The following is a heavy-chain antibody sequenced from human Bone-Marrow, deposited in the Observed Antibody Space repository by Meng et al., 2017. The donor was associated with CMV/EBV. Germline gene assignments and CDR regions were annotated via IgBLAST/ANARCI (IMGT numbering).Heavy chain of an antibody. J-gene: IGHJ6*02. D-gene: IGHD2-2*01. CDR3: ARECGDCSTQPVYYGMDV. Sequence: GESLKISCAASGFTFSSYAMDWVRQAPGKGLEWVAVISYDGSNKYYADSVKGRFTISRDNSKNTLYLQMNSLRAEDTAVYYCARECGDCSTQPVYYGMDVWGQGTTVTLSS. CDR2: ISYDGSNK. CDR1: GFTFSSYA. V-gene: IGHV3-30-3*01.